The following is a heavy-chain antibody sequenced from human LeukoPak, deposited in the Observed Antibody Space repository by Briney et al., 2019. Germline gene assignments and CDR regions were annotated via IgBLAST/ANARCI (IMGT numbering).Heavy chain of an antibody. V-gene: IGHV3-30*02. Sequence: GGSLRLSCAVSGFTFSSYGMHWVRQAPGKGLEWVAFIRYDGSNKYYADSVKGRFTISRDNSKNTLYLQMNSLRAEDTAVYYCAKETSEGYYFDYWGQGTLVTVSS. CDR3: AKETSEGYYFDY. CDR2: IRYDGSNK. J-gene: IGHJ4*02. CDR1: GFTFSSYG.